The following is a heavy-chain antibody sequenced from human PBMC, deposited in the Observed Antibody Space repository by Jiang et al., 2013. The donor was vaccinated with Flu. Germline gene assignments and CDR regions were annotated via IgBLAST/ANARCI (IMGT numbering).Heavy chain of an antibody. J-gene: IGHJ6*03. CDR2: IIPIFGTA. CDR3: ARGGDIVVVPAARGYMDV. CDR1: GGTFSSYA. Sequence: EVKKPGSSVKVSCKASGGTFSSYAISWVRLAPGQGLEWMGGIIPIFGTANYAQKFQGRVTITADESTSTAYMELSSLRSEDTAVYYCARGGDIVVVPAARGYMDVWGKGTTVTVSS. V-gene: IGHV1-69*01. D-gene: IGHD2-2*01.